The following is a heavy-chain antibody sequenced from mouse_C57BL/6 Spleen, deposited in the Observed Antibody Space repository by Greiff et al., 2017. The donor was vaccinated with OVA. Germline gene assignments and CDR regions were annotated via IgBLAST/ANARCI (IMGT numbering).Heavy chain of an antibody. Sequence: EVKLVESGPGLAKPSQTLSLTCSVTGYSITSDYWNWIRKFPGNKLEYMGYISYSGSTYYNPSLKSRISITRDTSKNKYYLQLNTVTTEDTATYYCARYLLGRGDYFDYWGQGTTLTVSS. D-gene: IGHD4-1*01. J-gene: IGHJ2*01. CDR2: ISYSGST. CDR3: ARYLLGRGDYFDY. CDR1: GYSITSDY. V-gene: IGHV3-8*01.